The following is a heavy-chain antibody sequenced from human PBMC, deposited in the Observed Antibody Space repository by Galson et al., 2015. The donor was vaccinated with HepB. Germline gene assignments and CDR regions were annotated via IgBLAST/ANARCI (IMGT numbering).Heavy chain of an antibody. CDR1: GFSLSTSGVG. CDR3: ARKRSTGWFDAFDI. V-gene: IGHV2-70*01. Sequence: ALVKPTQTLTLTCTFSGFSLSTSGVGVGWIRQPPGKALEWLALIDWDDDKFYSTSLKTRLSITKDSSMNQVVLTMTNMDPVDTATYYCARKRSTGWFDAFDIWGQGTMVTVSS. CDR2: IDWDDDK. D-gene: IGHD6-19*01. J-gene: IGHJ3*02.